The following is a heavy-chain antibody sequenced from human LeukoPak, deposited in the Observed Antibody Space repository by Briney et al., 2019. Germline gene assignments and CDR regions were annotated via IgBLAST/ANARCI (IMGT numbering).Heavy chain of an antibody. CDR3: ARDRNDILTGYKAGIDY. CDR2: IYYSGST. D-gene: IGHD3-9*01. CDR1: GGSISSGGYY. V-gene: IGHV4-31*03. Sequence: SETLSLTCTVSGGSISSGGYYWSWIRQHPGKGLEWIGYIYYSGSTYYNPSLKSRVTISVDKSKNQFSLKLSSVTAADTAVYYCARDRNDILTGYKAGIDYWGQGTLVTVSS. J-gene: IGHJ4*02.